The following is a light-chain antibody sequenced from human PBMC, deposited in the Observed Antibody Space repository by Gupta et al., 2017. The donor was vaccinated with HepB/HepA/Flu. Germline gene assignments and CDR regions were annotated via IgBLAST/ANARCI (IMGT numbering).Light chain of an antibody. Sequence: ALTQPRPVSGPPGPSVPISRTGTSSDVGKYNFVYWYHQQPGEAPKLMIYDVHERPSGVPDRFSASKSGNAASLTISGLQADDEGDYCCCSYAGAYTSVFGGGTKLTVL. CDR1: SSDVGKYNF. J-gene: IGLJ2*01. CDR2: DVH. V-gene: IGLV2-11*01. CDR3: CSYAGAYTSV.